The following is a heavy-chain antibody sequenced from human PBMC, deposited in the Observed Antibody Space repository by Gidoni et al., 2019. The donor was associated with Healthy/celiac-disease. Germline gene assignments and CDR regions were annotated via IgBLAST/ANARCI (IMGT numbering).Heavy chain of an antibody. CDR1: GFTFSSYG. Sequence: QVQLVESGGGVVQPGRSLRLSCAASGFTFSSYGMHWVRQAPGKGLEWVAVIWYDGSNKYYADSVKGRFTISRDNSKNTLYLQMNSLRAEDTAVYYCAREPVLRFLEWLPNDYYYYYGMDVWGQGTTVTVSS. CDR2: IWYDGSNK. V-gene: IGHV3-33*08. CDR3: AREPVLRFLEWLPNDYYYYYGMDV. J-gene: IGHJ6*02. D-gene: IGHD3-3*01.